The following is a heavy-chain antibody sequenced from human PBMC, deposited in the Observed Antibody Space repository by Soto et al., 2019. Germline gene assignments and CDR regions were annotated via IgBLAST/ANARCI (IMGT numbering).Heavy chain of an antibody. CDR3: ARDARSGLEY. CDR1: GYTFTSYY. D-gene: IGHD3-3*01. CDR2: INPSGGDT. Sequence: QVQLVQSGAEVKKPGASVKVSCKASGYTFTSYYIHWVRQAPGQGLEWMGIINPSGGDTFYPQKFQGSVTKTRGTATSTVYMEVSSLRSDDTAVYYCARDARSGLEYWGQGTLVTVSS. J-gene: IGHJ4*02. V-gene: IGHV1-46*01.